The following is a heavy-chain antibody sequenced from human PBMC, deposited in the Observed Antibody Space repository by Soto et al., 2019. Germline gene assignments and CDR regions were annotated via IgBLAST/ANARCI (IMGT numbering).Heavy chain of an antibody. Sequence: ASVKVSCKASGYTFTSYGISWVRQAPGQGLEWMGWISAYNGNTNYAQKLQGRVTMTTDTSTSTAYMELRSLRSDDTAVYYCVRDIGYCSGGSCYHLMLDVYAIWGRRTMVTGSS. CDR2: ISAYNGNT. CDR1: GYTFTSYG. J-gene: IGHJ3*02. D-gene: IGHD2-15*01. CDR3: VRDIGYCSGGSCYHLMLDVYAI. V-gene: IGHV1-18*01.